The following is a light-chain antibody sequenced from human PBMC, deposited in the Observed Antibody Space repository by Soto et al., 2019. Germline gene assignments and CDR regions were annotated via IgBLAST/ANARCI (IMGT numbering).Light chain of an antibody. CDR3: AAWDDSLNGYV. V-gene: IGLV1-44*01. Sequence: QSALAQPPSASGTAGQRVTISCSGSTSTIGSNTVNWYQQLPGTAPKTLIYSNNQRPSGVPDRFSGSKSGTSGSLAISGLLSEDEADYYCAAWDDSLNGYVFGTGTKVTVL. J-gene: IGLJ1*01. CDR1: TSTIGSNT. CDR2: SNN.